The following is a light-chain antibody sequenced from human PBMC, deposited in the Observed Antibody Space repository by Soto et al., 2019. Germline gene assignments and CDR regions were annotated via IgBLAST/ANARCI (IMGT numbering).Light chain of an antibody. J-gene: IGLJ2*01. CDR2: DDN. CDR1: SSNIGGNS. CDR3: AAWDDSLNGVV. V-gene: IGLV1-51*01. Sequence: QSVMTQPPSVSAAPGQKVTISCSGSSSNIGGNSVSWYQQLPGTAPKLLIYDDNKRPSGIPDRFSGSKSGTSATLGITGFQTGDEADYYCAAWDDSLNGVVFGGGTKRPS.